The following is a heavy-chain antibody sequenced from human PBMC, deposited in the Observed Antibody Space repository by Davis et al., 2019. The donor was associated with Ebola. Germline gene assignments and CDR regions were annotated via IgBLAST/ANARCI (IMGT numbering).Heavy chain of an antibody. CDR2: IHSDGTST. J-gene: IGHJ6*02. D-gene: IGHD3-10*01. CDR3: ARDRYYTIDV. V-gene: IGHV3-74*01. CDR1: GFSFSSTW. Sequence: GESLKISCAASGFSFSSTWMHWVRQAPGKGLVWVSRIHSDGTSTIYTDSVKGRFTISRDNAKNTLYLQMNSLRAEDTAVYYCARDRYYTIDVWGQGTTVIVSS.